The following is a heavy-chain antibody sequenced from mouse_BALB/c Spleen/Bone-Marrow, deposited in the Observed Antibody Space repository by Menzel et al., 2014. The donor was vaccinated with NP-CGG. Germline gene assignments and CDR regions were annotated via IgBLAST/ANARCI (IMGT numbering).Heavy chain of an antibody. V-gene: IGHV5-12*02. Sequence: EVKLMESGGGLVQPGGSLKLSCATSGFTFSDYYMYWVRQTPEKRLGWVAYISNGGGSTYYPDTVKGRFTISRDNAKNTLYLQMSRLKSEDTAMYYCARNAFYRGYAMDYWGQGTSVTVSS. CDR1: GFTFSDYY. J-gene: IGHJ4*01. D-gene: IGHD2-12*01. CDR2: ISNGGGST. CDR3: ARNAFYRGYAMDY.